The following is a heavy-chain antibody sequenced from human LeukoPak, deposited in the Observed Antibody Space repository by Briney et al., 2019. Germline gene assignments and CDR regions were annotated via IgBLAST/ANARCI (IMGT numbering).Heavy chain of an antibody. D-gene: IGHD4-23*01. V-gene: IGHV3-53*01. CDR3: ATFSYAGNAGGSAGS. CDR2: IYRGGNT. J-gene: IGHJ5*02. Sequence: GGSLRLSCAASGFTVSSKYMTWVRQAPGKGLEWVSVIYRGGNTYYADSVKGRFSISRDNSKNTVNLQMNSLRAEDTAVYYCATFSYAGNAGGSAGSWGQGTLVTVSS. CDR1: GFTVSSKY.